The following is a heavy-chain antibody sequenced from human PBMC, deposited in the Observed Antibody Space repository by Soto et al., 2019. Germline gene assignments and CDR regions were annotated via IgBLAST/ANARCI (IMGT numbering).Heavy chain of an antibody. CDR2: ISYDGSNK. CDR1: GFTFSSYA. J-gene: IGHJ6*02. CDR3: ARDHLGSYYGMDV. V-gene: IGHV3-30-3*01. Sequence: QVQLVESGGGVVQPGRSLRLSCAASGFTFSSYAMHWVRQAPGKGLEWVAVISYDGSNKYYADSVKGRFTIARDNSKNTLYLEMNSLRAEDTAVYYCARDHLGSYYGMDVWGQGTTVTVSS. D-gene: IGHD1-26*01.